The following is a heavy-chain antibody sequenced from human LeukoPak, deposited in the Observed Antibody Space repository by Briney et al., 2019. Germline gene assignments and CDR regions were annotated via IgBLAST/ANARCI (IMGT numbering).Heavy chain of an antibody. CDR1: GFTFSSYE. D-gene: IGHD1-26*01. Sequence: GGSLRLSCAASGFTFSSYEMNWVRQAPGKGLEWVSYISGTGSAKHYADSVKGRFTISRDNSKNTLYLQMNSLRAEDTAVYYCAKVGELRSIDYWGQGTLVTVSS. V-gene: IGHV3-48*03. CDR2: ISGTGSAK. CDR3: AKVGELRSIDY. J-gene: IGHJ4*02.